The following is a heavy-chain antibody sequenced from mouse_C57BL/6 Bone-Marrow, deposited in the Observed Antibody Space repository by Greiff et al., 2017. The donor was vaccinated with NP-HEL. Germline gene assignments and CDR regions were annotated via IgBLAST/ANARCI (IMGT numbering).Heavy chain of an antibody. V-gene: IGHV1-49*01. Sequence: LKQSGAELVRPGSSVKLSCKDSYFAFMASAMHWVKQRPGHGLEWIGSFTMYSDATEYSENFKGKATLTANTSSSTAYMELSSLTSEDSAVYYCARPYYDYDGGRFDYWGQGTTLTVSS. D-gene: IGHD2-4*01. CDR3: ARPYYDYDGGRFDY. CDR2: FTMYSDAT. CDR1: YFAFMASA. J-gene: IGHJ2*01.